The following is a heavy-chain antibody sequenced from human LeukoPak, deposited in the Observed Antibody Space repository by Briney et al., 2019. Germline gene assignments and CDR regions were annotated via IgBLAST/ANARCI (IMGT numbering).Heavy chain of an antibody. V-gene: IGHV3-30*03. D-gene: IGHD6-19*01. J-gene: IGHJ4*02. CDR1: GFTFSSYG. CDR3: ASTSGWYEPIDY. Sequence: PGGSLRLSCAASGFTFSSYGMHWVSQAPGKGLEWVAVISYDGSNKYYADSVKGRFTISRDNSKNTLYLQMNSLRAEDTAVYYCASTSGWYEPIDYWGQGTLVTVSS. CDR2: ISYDGSNK.